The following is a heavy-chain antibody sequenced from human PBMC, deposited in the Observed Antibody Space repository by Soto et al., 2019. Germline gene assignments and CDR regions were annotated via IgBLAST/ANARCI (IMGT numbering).Heavy chain of an antibody. CDR2: IQSKTDGGTT. J-gene: IGHJ4*02. CDR3: TTDEVTNRV. D-gene: IGHD2-21*02. V-gene: IGHV3-15*01. CDR1: GLPFSKAG. Sequence: GGSPELSCAASGLPFSKAGMGWVRQAPGKGLEWVGRIQSKTDGGTTDYGTPVKGRFTISRDDSKDTLYLQMSSLKIEDTAIYYCTTDEVTNRVWGQGTLVTVSS.